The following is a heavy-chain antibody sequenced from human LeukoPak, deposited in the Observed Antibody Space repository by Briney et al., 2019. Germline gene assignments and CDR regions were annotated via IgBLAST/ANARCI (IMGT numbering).Heavy chain of an antibody. D-gene: IGHD2-15*01. CDR3: ARDRYCSGGSCYGDAFDL. CDR2: MYSGGST. V-gene: IGHV3-23*03. CDR1: GFPFNIYA. J-gene: IGHJ3*01. Sequence: GGSLRLSCSASGFPFNIYAMSWVRQSPRKGLEWVSIMYSGGSTDYADSVKGRFIISRDHSKNTLYLQMNSLRAEDTAVYYCARDRYCSGGSCYGDAFDLWGQGTMVTVSS.